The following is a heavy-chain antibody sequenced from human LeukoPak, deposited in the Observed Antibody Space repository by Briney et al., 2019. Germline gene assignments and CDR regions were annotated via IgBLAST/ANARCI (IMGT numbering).Heavy chain of an antibody. Sequence: SVKVSCKASGGTFSSYAISWVRQAPGQGLEWMGRIIPIFGTANYAQKFQGRVTITTDESTSTAYMELSSLRSEDTAVYYCARETMVRGVIPLYYFDYWGQGTLVTVSS. CDR1: GGTFSSYA. D-gene: IGHD3-10*01. J-gene: IGHJ4*02. V-gene: IGHV1-69*05. CDR2: IIPIFGTA. CDR3: ARETMVRGVIPLYYFDY.